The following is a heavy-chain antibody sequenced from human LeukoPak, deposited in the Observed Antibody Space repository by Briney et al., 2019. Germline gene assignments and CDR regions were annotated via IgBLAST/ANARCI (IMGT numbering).Heavy chain of an antibody. V-gene: IGHV3-23*01. CDR3: AKPGYYDSSGYLFDY. CDR1: GFTFSSYA. J-gene: IGHJ4*02. D-gene: IGHD3-22*01. CDR2: ISGSGGST. Sequence: GGSLRLSCAASGFTFSSYAMSWVRQAPGKGLEWVSAISGSGGSTYYADSVKGRFTISRDNSKNTLYLQMNSLRAEDTAVYYCAKPGYYDSSGYLFDYWGQGTLVTVSS.